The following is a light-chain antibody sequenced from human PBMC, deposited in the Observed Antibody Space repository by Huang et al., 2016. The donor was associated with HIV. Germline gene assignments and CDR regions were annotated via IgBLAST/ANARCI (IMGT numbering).Light chain of an antibody. Sequence: VVTQSPATLSVSPGEGATLSCRASQYVGTSLAWYQQKPGQSPRLVIHSVSIRATGFPARFSGSGSRTEFTLTITSLQSEDCALYYCQQYYNWPWTFGLGTKVEI. CDR2: SVS. CDR3: QQYYNWPWT. J-gene: IGKJ1*01. CDR1: QYVGTS. V-gene: IGKV3-15*01.